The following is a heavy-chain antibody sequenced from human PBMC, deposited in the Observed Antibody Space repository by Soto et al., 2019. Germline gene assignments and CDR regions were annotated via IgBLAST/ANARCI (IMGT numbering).Heavy chain of an antibody. V-gene: IGHV1-18*01. CDR1: GYTFTSYG. J-gene: IGHJ3*02. Sequence: ASVKVSCKASGYTFTSYGISWVRQAPGQRLEWMGWISAYNGNTNYAQKLQGRVTMTTDTSTSTAYMELRSLRSDDTGVYYCARDEGFTYYYDSSGYHCDAFDIWGQGTMVTVSS. CDR2: ISAYNGNT. CDR3: ARDEGFTYYYDSSGYHCDAFDI. D-gene: IGHD3-22*01.